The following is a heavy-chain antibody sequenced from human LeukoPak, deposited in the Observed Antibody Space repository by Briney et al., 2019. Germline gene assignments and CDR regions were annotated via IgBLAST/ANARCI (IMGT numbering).Heavy chain of an antibody. CDR3: ARVFAAAGTGAIVY. V-gene: IGHV1-46*01. Sequence: ASVKVSCKASGYTFTSYYIHWVRQAPGQGLEWMGIINPSGGSTSYAQQFQGRVTITRDTSTRTVYMELSSLRSEDTAVYYCARVFAAAGTGAIVYWGQGTLVTVSS. CDR2: INPSGGST. D-gene: IGHD6-13*01. J-gene: IGHJ4*02. CDR1: GYTFTSYY.